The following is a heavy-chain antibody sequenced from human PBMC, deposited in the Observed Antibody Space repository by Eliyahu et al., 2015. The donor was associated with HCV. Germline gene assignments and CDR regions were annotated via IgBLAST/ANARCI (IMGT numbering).Heavy chain of an antibody. D-gene: IGHD4-17*01. CDR3: ASSPWGVTAVTGGSDY. Sequence: EVQLLESGGGLVQPGGSLRXSCAASGFTXSXFAMAWVRQXPGKGXEXVSALSDSGTXTYXAASVRGRFTISRDNAKNTLYLQMTSLRAEDTALYYCASSPWGVTAVTGGSDYWGRGTLVTVSS. J-gene: IGHJ4*02. CDR1: GFTXSXFA. V-gene: IGHV3-23*01. CDR2: LSDSGTXT.